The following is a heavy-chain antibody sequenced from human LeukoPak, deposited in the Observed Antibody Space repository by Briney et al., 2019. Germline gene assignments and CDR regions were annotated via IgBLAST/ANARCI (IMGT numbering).Heavy chain of an antibody. CDR1: GFTFSSYS. CDR2: ISSSSSYI. Sequence: KSGGSLRLSCAASGFTFSSYSMNWVHQAPGKGPEWVSSISSSSSYIYYADSVKGRFTISRDNAKNSLYLQMNSLRAEDTAVYYCARDYGDRNSFDYWGQGTLVTVSS. V-gene: IGHV3-21*01. J-gene: IGHJ4*02. CDR3: ARDYGDRNSFDY. D-gene: IGHD4-17*01.